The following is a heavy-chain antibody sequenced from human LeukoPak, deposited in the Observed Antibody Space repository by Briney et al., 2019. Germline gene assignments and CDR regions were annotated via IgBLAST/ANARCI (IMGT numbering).Heavy chain of an antibody. CDR3: AREGSMTARPFVSIDY. J-gene: IGHJ4*02. V-gene: IGHV4-4*07. CDR1: GGSITSYY. D-gene: IGHD6-6*01. Sequence: PSETLSLTCTVSGGSITSYYWSWIRQPAGKGLEWIGRIHTSGNTDYNPSLQSRVTMSVDTSKNQFSLKVTSVPAADTAVYYCAREGSMTARPFVSIDYWGQGTLVTVSS. CDR2: IHTSGNT.